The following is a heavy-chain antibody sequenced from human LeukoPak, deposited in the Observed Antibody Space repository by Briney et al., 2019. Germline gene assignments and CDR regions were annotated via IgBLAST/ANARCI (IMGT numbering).Heavy chain of an antibody. Sequence: KPSETLSLTCAFSGYSISSGYYWGWIRQPPGKGLECIGNIYYGGSTYYNPSLKSRVTISVDTSKNQFSLKLSSVTAADTAVYYCARRGYGDYDVFDIWGQGTMVTVSS. CDR2: IYYGGST. CDR3: ARRGYGDYDVFDI. D-gene: IGHD4-17*01. CDR1: GYSISSGYY. J-gene: IGHJ3*02. V-gene: IGHV4-38-2*01.